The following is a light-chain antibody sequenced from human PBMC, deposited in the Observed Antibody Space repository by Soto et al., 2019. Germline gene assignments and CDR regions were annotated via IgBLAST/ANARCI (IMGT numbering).Light chain of an antibody. CDR3: EQRSNWAIT. CDR1: QSVSSY. CDR2: DES. J-gene: IGKJ5*01. V-gene: IGKV3-11*01. Sequence: IVLTQSPAILSLSNVERATLSCRASQSVSSYLAWYHQKPGHALRHLIYDESSRATGIPARFSGSGSGTDFTLTISSLEPEDFAVYYCEQRSNWAITFGQGTRLEI.